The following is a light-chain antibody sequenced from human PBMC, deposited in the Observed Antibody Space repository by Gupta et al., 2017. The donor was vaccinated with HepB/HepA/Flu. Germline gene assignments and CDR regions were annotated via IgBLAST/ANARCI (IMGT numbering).Light chain of an antibody. CDR1: QRIRSY. V-gene: IGKV1-39*01. CDR2: AAS. Sequence: DIQMTHSPSSLSASVGDRVTITCRASQRIRSYLNWYQQKPGKAPKLLIYAASRVQSGVPSRFSGSGSGTDFTLTISSLQPEDFATYYCQQRDSTPSTFGQGTKVDIK. CDR3: QQRDSTPST. J-gene: IGKJ1*01.